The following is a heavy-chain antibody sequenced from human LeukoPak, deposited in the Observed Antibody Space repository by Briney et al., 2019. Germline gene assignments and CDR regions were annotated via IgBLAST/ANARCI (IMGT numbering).Heavy chain of an antibody. J-gene: IGHJ6*03. V-gene: IGHV4-4*07. CDR3: ARVSKELGYCSGGSCSYYYYYYMDV. CDR1: GGSISSYY. D-gene: IGHD2-15*01. CDR2: IYTSGST. Sequence: PSETLSLTCTVSGGSISSYYWSWIRQPAGKGLEWIGRIYTSGSTNYNPSLKSRVTMSVDTSKNQFSLKLSSVTAADTAVYYCARVSKELGYCSGGSCSYYYYYYMDVWGKGTTATVSS.